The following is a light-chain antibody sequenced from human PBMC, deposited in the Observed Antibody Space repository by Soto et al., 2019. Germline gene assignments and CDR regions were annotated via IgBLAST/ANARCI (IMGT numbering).Light chain of an antibody. Sequence: EIQMTQSTYSLSASVGDRVTITCRASQNIGVYLNWYQKKPGKAPKLLIHAASSLHSGVPSTFSGSGSGTDFALTISSLQPEDFATYYCHQTAANPWTFAQGTKV. CDR1: QNIGVY. CDR2: AAS. J-gene: IGKJ1*01. CDR3: HQTAANPWT. V-gene: IGKV1-39*01.